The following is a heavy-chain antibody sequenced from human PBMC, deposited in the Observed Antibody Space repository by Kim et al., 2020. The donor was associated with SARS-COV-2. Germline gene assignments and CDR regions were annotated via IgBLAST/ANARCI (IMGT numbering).Heavy chain of an antibody. V-gene: IGHV1-69*13. D-gene: IGHD3-10*01. Sequence: SVKVSCKASGGTFSSYAISWVRQAPGQGLEWMGGIIPIFGTANYAQKFQGRVTITADESTSTAYMELSSLRSEDTVVYYCARAGGSGCYYYYGMDVWGQGTTVTVSS. CDR3: ARAGGSGCYYYYGMDV. CDR1: GGTFSSYA. CDR2: IIPIFGTA. J-gene: IGHJ6*02.